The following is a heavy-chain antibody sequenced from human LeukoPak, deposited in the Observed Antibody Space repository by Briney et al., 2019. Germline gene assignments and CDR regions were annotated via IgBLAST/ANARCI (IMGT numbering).Heavy chain of an antibody. J-gene: IGHJ4*02. Sequence: SETLSLTCAVYGGSFSNYFWNWIRQPPGKGLEWIAEIHHTGHINHNPSLKSRVTISVDASKNQFSLKLSSVTAADTAVYYCARQSGYYADYWGQGTLVTVSS. D-gene: IGHD3-22*01. CDR1: GGSFSNYF. CDR2: IHHTGHI. CDR3: ARQSGYYADY. V-gene: IGHV4-34*01.